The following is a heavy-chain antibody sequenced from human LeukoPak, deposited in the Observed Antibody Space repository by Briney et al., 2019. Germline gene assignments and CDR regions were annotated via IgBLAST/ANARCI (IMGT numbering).Heavy chain of an antibody. CDR2: IYTSGST. Sequence: SETLSLTCTVSGGSFSIYYWTWIRQPAGKGLEWIGRIYTSGSTNYNPSLKSRVTMSVDTSKNQFSLKLSSVTAADTAVYYCARFSSIAAAFDYWGQGALVTVSS. J-gene: IGHJ4*02. CDR1: GGSFSIYY. V-gene: IGHV4-4*07. D-gene: IGHD6-13*01. CDR3: ARFSSIAAAFDY.